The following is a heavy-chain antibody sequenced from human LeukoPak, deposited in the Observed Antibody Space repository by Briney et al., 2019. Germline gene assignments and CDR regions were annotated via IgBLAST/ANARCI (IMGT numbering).Heavy chain of an antibody. D-gene: IGHD3-16*01. CDR3: AKVRGGGEPSWVYYYYYGMDV. CDR1: GFTFSSYA. Sequence: PGASLRLSCAASGFTFSSYAMSWVRQAPGKGLEWVSAISGSGGSTYYADSVKGRFTISRDSSKNTLYLQMNSLRAEDTAVYYCAKVRGGGEPSWVYYYYYGMDVWGQGTTVTVSS. V-gene: IGHV3-23*01. J-gene: IGHJ6*02. CDR2: ISGSGGST.